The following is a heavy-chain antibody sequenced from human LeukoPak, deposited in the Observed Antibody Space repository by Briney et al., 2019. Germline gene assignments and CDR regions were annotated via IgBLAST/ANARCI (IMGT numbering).Heavy chain of an antibody. J-gene: IGHJ6*02. V-gene: IGHV4-59*10. CDR3: ARSEVVPAAMIMHYYYGMDV. Sequence: GSTNYNPSLKSRVTMSVDTSKNQFSLKLSSVTAADTAVYYCARSEVVPAAMIMHYYYGMDVWGQGTTVTVSS. D-gene: IGHD2-2*01. CDR2: GST.